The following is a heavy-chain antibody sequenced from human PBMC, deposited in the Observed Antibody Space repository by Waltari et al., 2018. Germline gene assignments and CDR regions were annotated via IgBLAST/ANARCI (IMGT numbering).Heavy chain of an antibody. D-gene: IGHD2-8*02. CDR1: GGSFSGYY. CDR2: INHSGST. V-gene: IGHV4-34*01. Sequence: QVQLQQWGAGLLKPSETLSLTCAVYGGSFSGYYWSWIRQPPGKGLEWIGEINHSGSTNDNPSRKSRVAISVDTSKNQFSLKRSSVTAADTAVYYCARGPLVVYAIGGYYFDYWGQGTLVTVSS. CDR3: ARGPLVVYAIGGYYFDY. J-gene: IGHJ4*02.